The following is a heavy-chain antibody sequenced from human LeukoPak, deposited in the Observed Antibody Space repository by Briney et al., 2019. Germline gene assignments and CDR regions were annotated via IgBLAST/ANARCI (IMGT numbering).Heavy chain of an antibody. Sequence: GGSLRLSCAASGFTFSSYSMNWVRQAPGKGLEWVSSISSSSYIYYADSVKGRFTISRDNAKNSLYLQMNSLRAEDTAVYYCASQAEYSYCSGGSCYAYTGDYWGQGTLVTVSS. CDR2: ISSSSYI. CDR1: GFTFSSYS. J-gene: IGHJ4*02. D-gene: IGHD2-15*01. V-gene: IGHV3-21*01. CDR3: ASQAEYSYCSGGSCYAYTGDY.